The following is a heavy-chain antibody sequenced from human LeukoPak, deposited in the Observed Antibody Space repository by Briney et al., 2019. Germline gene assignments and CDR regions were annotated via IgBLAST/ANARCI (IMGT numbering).Heavy chain of an antibody. CDR1: GGSISSYY. CDR3: ARAYSSSYWFDP. J-gene: IGHJ5*02. CDR2: MYYSGST. Sequence: SETLSLTCTVSGGSISSYYWSWIRQPPGKGLEWIGYMYYSGSTNYNPSLKSRVTISVDTSKNQFSLKLSSVTAADTAVYYCARAYSSSYWFDPWGQGTLVTVSS. D-gene: IGHD6-6*01. V-gene: IGHV4-59*08.